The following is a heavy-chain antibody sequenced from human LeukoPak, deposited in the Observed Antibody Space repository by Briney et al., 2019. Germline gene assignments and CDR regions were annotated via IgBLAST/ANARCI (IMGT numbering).Heavy chain of an antibody. J-gene: IGHJ6*02. CDR2: IYYSGST. D-gene: IGHD6-25*01. CDR3: ARQNSGARLNV. CDR1: GDSMSSYY. Sequence: SETLSLTCTVSGDSMSSYYWSWIRQPPGKGLEWIGHIYYSGSTDYNPSIKSRLTISVDTSKNQFSLQLSSVTAADTAVYFCARQNSGARLNVWGQGTTVTVSS. V-gene: IGHV4-59*08.